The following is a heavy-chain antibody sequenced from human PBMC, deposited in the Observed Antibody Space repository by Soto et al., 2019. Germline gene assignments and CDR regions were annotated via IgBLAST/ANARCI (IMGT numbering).Heavy chain of an antibody. CDR2: ISGSGIST. CDR3: AKDQAPYCSGGSCGVYDY. D-gene: IGHD2-15*01. Sequence: PGGSLRLSCAASGFTFNSYAMSWVRQAPGKGLEWVSAISGSGISTYYADSVKGRFTISRDNSRNTVYLQMSSLRTEDTAVYYCAKDQAPYCSGGSCGVYDYWGRGTLVTVSS. V-gene: IGHV3-23*01. J-gene: IGHJ4*02. CDR1: GFTFNSYA.